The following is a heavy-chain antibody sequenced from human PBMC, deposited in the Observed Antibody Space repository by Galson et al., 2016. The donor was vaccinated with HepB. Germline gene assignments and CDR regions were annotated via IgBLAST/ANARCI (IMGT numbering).Heavy chain of an antibody. J-gene: IGHJ4*02. D-gene: IGHD4/OR15-4a*01. CDR1: GFTFHNYG. V-gene: IGHV3-23*01. CDR2: ISSSAVYT. CDR3: AKNRYDYGPPED. Sequence: SLRLSCAASGFTFHNYGMSWVRQAPGKGLEWVSYISSSAVYTNYADSVKGRFTISRDNSETTLHLQMDSLRAEDTAVYYCAKNRYDYGPPEDWGQGTLVTVSS.